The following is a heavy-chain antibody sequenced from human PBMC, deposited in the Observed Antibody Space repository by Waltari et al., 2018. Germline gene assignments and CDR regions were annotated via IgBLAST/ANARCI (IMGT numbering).Heavy chain of an antibody. J-gene: IGHJ4*02. CDR1: GLAFVPYW. CDR2: IKTDGSTI. V-gene: IGHV3-74*01. Sequence: EVQLAESGGGLVQHGESRRLCCAASGLAFVPYWMHWVRQGPGKGLVWVSRIKTDGSTINYADSVKGRFTISRDNAKNTLYLQMNSLRAEDTAVYYCTREDYGGKDYWGQGTLVTVSS. CDR3: TREDYGGKDY. D-gene: IGHD4-17*01.